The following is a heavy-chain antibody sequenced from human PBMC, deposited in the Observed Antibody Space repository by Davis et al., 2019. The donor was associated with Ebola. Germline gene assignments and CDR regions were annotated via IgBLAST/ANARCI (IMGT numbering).Heavy chain of an antibody. CDR3: ARQPGAGWFDP. CDR1: GYSFISYW. V-gene: IGHV5-51*01. CDR2: IYPGDSDT. D-gene: IGHD7-27*01. J-gene: IGHJ5*02. Sequence: KVSCKGSGYSFISYWIGWVRHMPGKGLEWMGIIYPGDSDTRYSPSFQGRVTMSVDKSISTAYLQWSSLEASDTAMYYCARQPGAGWFDPWGQGTLVIVSS.